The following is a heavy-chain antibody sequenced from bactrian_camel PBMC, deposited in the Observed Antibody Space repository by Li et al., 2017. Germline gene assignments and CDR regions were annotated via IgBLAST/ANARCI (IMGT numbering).Heavy chain of an antibody. CDR1: GYDISTYS. J-gene: IGHJ4*01. D-gene: IGHD6*01. Sequence: HVQLVESGGGSVQAGGALTLSCKASGYDISTYSLGWFRQHPSGNGRQGIAAVDSDGTVTYADSSKGRFTISRDNAKNTLYLQLNNLEVEDTATYICVAGSDIAQRGRGTQVTVS. CDR2: VDSDGTV. V-gene: IGHV3S9*01.